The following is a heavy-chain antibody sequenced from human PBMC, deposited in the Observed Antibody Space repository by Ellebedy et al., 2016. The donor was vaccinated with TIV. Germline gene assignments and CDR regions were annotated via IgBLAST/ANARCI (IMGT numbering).Heavy chain of an antibody. J-gene: IGHJ2*01. CDR1: GGSISSYY. CDR3: ARHRPYDSGSYHRYFDL. Sequence: MPGGSLRLSCSVSGGSISSYYWSWIRLPPGKGLEWIGYTSYSGTTNYHPSLKSRVTISVDTSKNQFSLKLNSVTAADTAAYYCARHRPYDSGSYHRYFDLWGRGTLVTVSS. CDR2: TSYSGTT. V-gene: IGHV4-59*08. D-gene: IGHD3-22*01.